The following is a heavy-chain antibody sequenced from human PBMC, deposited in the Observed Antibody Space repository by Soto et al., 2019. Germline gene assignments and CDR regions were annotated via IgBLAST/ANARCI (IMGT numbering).Heavy chain of an antibody. D-gene: IGHD2-15*01. CDR1: GASMSSTNW. CDR2: IFHSGTT. CDR3: ARHIAVPTTRGFDY. Sequence: QVQLQESGPGLVKPSGTLSLTCAVSGASMSSTNWWSWVRQAPGEGLEWIGEIFHSGTTTYKPSLKSRVIISMDTSTNQLSLRLDSVTAADTAVYFCARHIAVPTTRGFDYWGQGTLVTVSS. V-gene: IGHV4-4*02. J-gene: IGHJ4*02.